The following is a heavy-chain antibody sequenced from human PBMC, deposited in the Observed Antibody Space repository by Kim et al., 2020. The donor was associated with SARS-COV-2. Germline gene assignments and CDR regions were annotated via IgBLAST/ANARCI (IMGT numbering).Heavy chain of an antibody. CDR1: GFTFSSYA. D-gene: IGHD5-12*01. Sequence: GGSLRLSCAASGFTFSSYAMSWVRQAPGKGLEWVSAISGSGGSTYYADSVKGRFTISRDNSKNTLYLQMNSLRAEDTAVYYCAKDLMTQQWPRFYYYYGMDVWGQGTTVTVSS. V-gene: IGHV3-23*01. CDR2: ISGSGGST. J-gene: IGHJ6*02. CDR3: AKDLMTQQWPRFYYYYGMDV.